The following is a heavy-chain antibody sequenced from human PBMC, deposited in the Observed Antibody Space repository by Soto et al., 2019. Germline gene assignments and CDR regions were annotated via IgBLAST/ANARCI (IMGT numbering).Heavy chain of an antibody. Sequence: GGSLRLSCPASGVPFSSHAMTWVRQAPGKGLEWVSGLSGSGGSIYYADSVEGRFTISRDNSMNTLYLQMKTLRAEDTAVYYCAKVSSSWYAGFFDLWGQGTPVTVSS. CDR1: GVPFSSHA. CDR3: AKVSSSWYAGFFDL. V-gene: IGHV3-23*01. CDR2: LSGSGGSI. J-gene: IGHJ4*02. D-gene: IGHD6-13*01.